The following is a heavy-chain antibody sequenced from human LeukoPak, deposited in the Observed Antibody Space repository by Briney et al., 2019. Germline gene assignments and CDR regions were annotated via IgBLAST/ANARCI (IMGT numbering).Heavy chain of an antibody. CDR2: INPNSGGT. D-gene: IGHD1-26*01. J-gene: IGHJ1*01. V-gene: IGHV1-2*02. Sequence: GASVKVSCKASGYTFPGYYMHWVRQAPGQGLEWMGWINPNSGGTNYAQKFQGRVTMTRDTSISTAYMELSRLRSDDTAVYYCARASPLRLVGRQGYFQHWGQGTLVTVSS. CDR1: GYTFPGYY. CDR3: ARASPLRLVGRQGYFQH.